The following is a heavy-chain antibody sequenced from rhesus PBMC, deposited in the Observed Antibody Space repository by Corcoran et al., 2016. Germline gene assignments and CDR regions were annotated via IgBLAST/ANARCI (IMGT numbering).Heavy chain of an antibody. Sequence: QVQLQESGPGLVKPSETLSLTCAVSGYSISSGFGWSWIRQPPGKGLEWIGYIGGHSRTTNYKSSLKNRVTISKDTSKNQFSLKLSSVTAADTAVYYCARGGGSWNYGLDSWGQGVVVTVSS. V-gene: IGHV4-127*01. CDR1: GYSISSGFG. CDR2: IGGHSRTT. D-gene: IGHD6-25*01. CDR3: ARGGGSWNYGLDS. J-gene: IGHJ6*01.